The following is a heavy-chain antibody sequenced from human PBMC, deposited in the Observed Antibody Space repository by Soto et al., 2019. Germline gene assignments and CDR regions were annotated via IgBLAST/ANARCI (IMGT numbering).Heavy chain of an antibody. CDR3: ARLTDLYIMFDF. J-gene: IGHJ4*02. V-gene: IGHV2-5*01. CDR2: IYWNDDK. D-gene: IGHD3-16*01. CDR1: GFSLTTSGVS. Sequence: SGPTLVNPTQTLTLTCTLSGFSLTTSGVSVGWIRQPPGKALEWLALIYWNDDKSYTPSLKSRLTITKDTSKNQVVLTMTNMDLVDTGTYYCARLTDLYIMFDFWGQGTQVTVSS.